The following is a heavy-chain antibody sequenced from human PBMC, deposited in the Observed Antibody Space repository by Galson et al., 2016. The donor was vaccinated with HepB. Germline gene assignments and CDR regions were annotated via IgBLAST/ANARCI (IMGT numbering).Heavy chain of an antibody. CDR3: ARDLALYCSSTSTNCYRGFDP. CDR2: IIPIYGTT. Sequence: SVKVSCKASGGTFSSYAISWVRQAPGQGLEWMGGIIPIYGTTNFAQKFQGRVTITADESMTTAYMELSSLRSDDTAVYYCARDLALYCSSTSTNCYRGFDPWGKGTRVTLSS. CDR1: GGTFSSYA. D-gene: IGHD2-2*01. J-gene: IGHJ5*02. V-gene: IGHV1-69*13.